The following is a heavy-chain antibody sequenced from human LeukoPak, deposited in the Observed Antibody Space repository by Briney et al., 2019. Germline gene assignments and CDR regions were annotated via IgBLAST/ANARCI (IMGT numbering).Heavy chain of an antibody. CDR1: GFTFSSYA. V-gene: IGHV3-23*01. CDR2: VSGSGDST. D-gene: IGHD6-6*01. CDR3: AKETSSSFDY. Sequence: GSLRLSCAASGFTFSSYAMSWVRQAPGKGLEWVSAVSGSGDSTYYADSVKGRSTISRDNSKNTLYLQMNSLRAEDTAVYYCAKETSSSFDYWGQGTLVTVSS. J-gene: IGHJ4*02.